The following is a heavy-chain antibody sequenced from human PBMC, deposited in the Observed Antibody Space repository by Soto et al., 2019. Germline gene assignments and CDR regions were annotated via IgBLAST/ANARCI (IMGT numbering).Heavy chain of an antibody. CDR3: ARAYYYGSGSYYRGASYYFDY. Sequence: GGSLRLSCAASGFTFSSYAMSWVRQAPGKGLEWVSAISGSGGSTYYADSVKGRFTISRDNSKNTLYLQMNSLRAEDTAVYYCARAYYYGSGSYYRGASYYFDYWGQGTLVTVSS. CDR2: ISGSGGST. CDR1: GFTFSSYA. D-gene: IGHD3-10*01. V-gene: IGHV3-23*01. J-gene: IGHJ4*02.